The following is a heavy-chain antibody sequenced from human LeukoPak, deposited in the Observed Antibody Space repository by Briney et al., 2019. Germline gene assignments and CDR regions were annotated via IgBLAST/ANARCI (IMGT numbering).Heavy chain of an antibody. V-gene: IGHV3-23*01. Sequence: GGSLRLSCSGSGFTFSTYAMRWVRQAPGKGLEWVSAISTRGSTIYYADSVKGRFTISRDNSRNTVYLRTNSLRAEDTAVYYCARMSSGYEDYWGQGTLVTVSS. J-gene: IGHJ4*02. D-gene: IGHD3-22*01. CDR2: ISTRGSTI. CDR1: GFTFSTYA. CDR3: ARMSSGYEDY.